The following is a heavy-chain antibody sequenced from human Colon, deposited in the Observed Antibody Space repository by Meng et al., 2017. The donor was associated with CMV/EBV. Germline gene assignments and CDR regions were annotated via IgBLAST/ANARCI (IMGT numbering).Heavy chain of an antibody. CDR2: IYYSGST. Sequence: SETLSLTCTVSGGSISSATYYWSWIRQHPGKGLEYIGHIYYSGSTYYNPSLKSRVTFSVDRSKNQFSLRLNSVTAADTAVYYCARERFPRVYFDNWGQGTLVTVSS. CDR1: GGSISSATYY. J-gene: IGHJ4*02. V-gene: IGHV4-31*03. D-gene: IGHD3-10*01. CDR3: ARERFPRVYFDN.